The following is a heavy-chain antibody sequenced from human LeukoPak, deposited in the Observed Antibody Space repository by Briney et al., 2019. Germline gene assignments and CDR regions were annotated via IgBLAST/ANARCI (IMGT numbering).Heavy chain of an antibody. CDR2: IKQDGSEK. V-gene: IGHV3-7*01. D-gene: IGHD4-11*01. J-gene: IGHJ6*03. Sequence: PGGSLRLSCAASGFTFSSYAMSWVRQAPGKGLEWVANIKQDGSEKYYVDSVKGRFTISRDNAKNSLYLQMNSLRAEDTAVYYCARVGYSNYRFNTYYMDVWGKGTTVTVSS. CDR3: ARVGYSNYRFNTYYMDV. CDR1: GFTFSSYA.